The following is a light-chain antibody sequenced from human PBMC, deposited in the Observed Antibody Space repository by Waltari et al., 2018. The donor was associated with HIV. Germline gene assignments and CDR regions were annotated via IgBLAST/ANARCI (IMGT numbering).Light chain of an antibody. Sequence: QSVLTQPPSASGTPGQRVTISCSGSSSNIGTYTVSWYQQLPGTAPKLLIYGNKQWPSGVPDRFAGSKSGTSASLAISGLQSEDEADYYCAAWDDSLNGYVFGTGTKVTVL. CDR2: GNK. CDR1: SSNIGTYT. V-gene: IGLV1-44*01. CDR3: AAWDDSLNGYV. J-gene: IGLJ1*01.